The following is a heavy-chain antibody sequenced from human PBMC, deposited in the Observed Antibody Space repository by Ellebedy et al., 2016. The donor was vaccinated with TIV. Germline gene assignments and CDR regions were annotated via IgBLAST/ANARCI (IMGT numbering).Heavy chain of an antibody. D-gene: IGHD3-22*01. V-gene: IGHV4-59*01. CDR1: GGSISSYY. J-gene: IGHJ4*02. CDR3: GRSSRKYISGHDY. Sequence: MPSETLSLTCTVSGGSISSYYWSWIRQPPGKGLEWIGYIDYSGNTNYTPALKSRVTISVDTSKNQFSLKLSSVTAADTAVYYWGRSSRKYISGHDYWGQGTLVTVSS. CDR2: IDYSGNT.